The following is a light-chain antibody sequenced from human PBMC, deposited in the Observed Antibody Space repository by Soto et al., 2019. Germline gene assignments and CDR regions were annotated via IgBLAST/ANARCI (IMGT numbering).Light chain of an antibody. CDR3: QTWGTGIHV. V-gene: IGLV4-69*01. J-gene: IGLJ2*01. CDR1: SGHSSYV. CDR2: LNSDGSH. Sequence: QPVLTQSPSASASLGASVKLTCTLSSGHSSYVIAWHQQQPGKGPRYLMKLNSDGSHSKGDGIPDRFSGSSSGAERYLTISSLQSEDEADYYCQTWGTGIHVFGGGTKLTVL.